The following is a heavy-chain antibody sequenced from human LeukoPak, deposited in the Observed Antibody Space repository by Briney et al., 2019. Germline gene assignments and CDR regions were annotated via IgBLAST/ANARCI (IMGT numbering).Heavy chain of an antibody. J-gene: IGHJ4*02. V-gene: IGHV3-30*18. CDR3: AKVGGSGSYQNTPFDY. Sequence: GGSLRLSCAASGFTFSSYGTHWVRRAPGKGLEWVAVIIYDGSNKYYADSLKGRFTVSRDNSKNTLCLQMNGLRAEDTAVYYCAKVGGSGSYQNTPFDYWGQGTLVTVSS. D-gene: IGHD3-10*01. CDR1: GFTFSSYG. CDR2: IIYDGSNK.